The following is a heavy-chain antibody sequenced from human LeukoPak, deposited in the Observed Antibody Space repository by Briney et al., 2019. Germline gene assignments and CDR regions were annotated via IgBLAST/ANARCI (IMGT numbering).Heavy chain of an antibody. CDR1: GFTFSSYS. D-gene: IGHD4-17*01. J-gene: IGHJ4*02. Sequence: GGSLRLSCAASGFTFSSYSMNWVRQAPGKGLEWVSYISSSSSTIYYADSVKGRFTISRDNAKNSLYLQMNSLRAEDTAVYYCARDQEGDYGDYDYFDYWGQGTLVTVSS. CDR2: ISSSSSTI. CDR3: ARDQEGDYGDYDYFDY. V-gene: IGHV3-48*04.